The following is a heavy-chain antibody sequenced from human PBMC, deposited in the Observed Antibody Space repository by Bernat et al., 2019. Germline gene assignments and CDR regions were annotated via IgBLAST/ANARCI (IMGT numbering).Heavy chain of an antibody. CDR1: GFTFSSSA. D-gene: IGHD4-17*01. J-gene: IGHJ4*02. CDR3: ARANYGATAVDY. V-gene: IGHV3-30*01. CDR2: ISFDGSNR. Sequence: QVQLVESGGGVVQPGRSLRLSCAASGFTFSSSAMHWVRQAPGKGLEWVAVISFDGSNRSYADSVKGRFTISRDNSKNTLYLQMNSLRAEDTAVYYWARANYGATAVDYWGQGTLVTVSS.